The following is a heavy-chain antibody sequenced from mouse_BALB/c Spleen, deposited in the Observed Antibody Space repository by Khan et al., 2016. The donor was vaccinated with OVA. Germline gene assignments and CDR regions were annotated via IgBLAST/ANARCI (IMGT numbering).Heavy chain of an antibody. CDR3: ARIKKIVATYFDY. Sequence: QVRLQQSGAELVKAGASVKMSCKASGYTFTSYWMPWVKQRLGQGLEWFAETNPTNGRTYYNENFKSKATLTVDKSSSTAYMLLSGPTFEDSAVYYCARIKKIVATYFDYWGQGTTLTVSS. V-gene: IGHV1S81*02. CDR2: TNPTNGRT. CDR1: GYTFTSYW. D-gene: IGHD1-1*01. J-gene: IGHJ2*01.